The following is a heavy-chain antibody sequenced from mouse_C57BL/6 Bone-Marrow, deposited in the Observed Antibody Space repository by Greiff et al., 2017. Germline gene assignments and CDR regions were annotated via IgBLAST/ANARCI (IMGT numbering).Heavy chain of an antibody. D-gene: IGHD4-1*01. CDR2: ISSGGSYT. V-gene: IGHV5-6*01. CDR1: GFTFSSYG. CDR3: ARPINWEVYFDY. Sequence: EVKLMESGGDLVKPGGSLKLSCAASGFTFSSYGMSWVRQTPDKRLEWVATISSGGSYTYYPDSVKGRFTISRDNAKNTLYLQMSSLKSEDTAMYYCARPINWEVYFDYWGQGTTLTVSS. J-gene: IGHJ2*01.